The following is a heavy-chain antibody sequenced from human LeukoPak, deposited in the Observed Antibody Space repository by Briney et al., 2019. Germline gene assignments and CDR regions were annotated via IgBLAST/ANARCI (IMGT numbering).Heavy chain of an antibody. J-gene: IGHJ3*02. CDR1: GFRFSGYS. D-gene: IGHD2-21*01. CDR3: VRDLMWAFDI. CDR2: IHESSNII. V-gene: IGHV3-48*02. Sequence: QSGGSLRLSCAASGFRFSGYSVNWVRQAPGKGLEWISYIHESSNIISYADSVKGRCTISRDNAKNSLYLEMNSLRDEDTAVYYCVRDLMWAFDIWGQGTMVTVSS.